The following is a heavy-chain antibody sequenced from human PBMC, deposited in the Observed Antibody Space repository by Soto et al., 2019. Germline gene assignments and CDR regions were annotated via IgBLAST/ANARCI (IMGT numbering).Heavy chain of an antibody. J-gene: IGHJ6*02. Sequence: PGGSLRLSCAASGFTFSSYWMSWVRQAPGKGLEWVANIKQDGSEKYYVDSVKGRFTISRDNAKNSLYLQMNSLRAEDTAVYYCARDPLYYYDSSGPGAPYYYYGMDVWGQGTTVTVSS. D-gene: IGHD3-22*01. CDR3: ARDPLYYYDSSGPGAPYYYYGMDV. CDR2: IKQDGSEK. CDR1: GFTFSSYW. V-gene: IGHV3-7*03.